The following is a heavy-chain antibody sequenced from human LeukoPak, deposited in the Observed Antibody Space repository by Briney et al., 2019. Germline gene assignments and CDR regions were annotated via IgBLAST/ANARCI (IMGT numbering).Heavy chain of an antibody. V-gene: IGHV4-34*01. CDR1: GGSFSGYY. J-gene: IGHJ4*02. D-gene: IGHD6-13*01. CDR3: ARLVAAAGSD. Sequence: SETLSLTCAVYGGSFSGYYWSWIRQPPGKGLEWIGEINHSGSTNYNPSLKSRVTISVDTSKNQFSLKLSSVTAADTAVYYCARLVAAAGSDWGQGTLVTVSS. CDR2: INHSGST.